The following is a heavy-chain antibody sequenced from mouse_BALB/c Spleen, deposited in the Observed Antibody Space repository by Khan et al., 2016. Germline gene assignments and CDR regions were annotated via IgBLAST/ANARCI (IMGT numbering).Heavy chain of an antibody. Sequence: QIQLVQSGPELKKPGETVKISCKASEYTFTNYGMNWVKQAPGKGLKWMGWINTYTGEPTYADDFKGRFAFSLETSASTAYLQINNLKNEDMATYFCARGAVNYAMDYWGQGTSVTVSS. CDR2: INTYTGEP. D-gene: IGHD1-1*01. CDR1: EYTFTNYG. J-gene: IGHJ4*01. V-gene: IGHV9-1*02. CDR3: ARGAVNYAMDY.